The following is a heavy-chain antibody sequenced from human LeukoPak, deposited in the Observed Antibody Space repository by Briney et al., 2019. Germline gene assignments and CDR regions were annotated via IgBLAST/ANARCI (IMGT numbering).Heavy chain of an antibody. V-gene: IGHV4-59*01. J-gene: IGHJ4*02. D-gene: IGHD1/OR15-1a*01. Sequence: LETLPLTCTVSGGSISSYYWSWIRQPPGKGLEWIGYIYYSGSTNYNPSLKSRVTISVDTSKNQFSLKLSSVTAADTAVYYCARGGNNFDYWGQGTLVTVSS. CDR1: GGSISSYY. CDR3: ARGGNNFDY. CDR2: IYYSGST.